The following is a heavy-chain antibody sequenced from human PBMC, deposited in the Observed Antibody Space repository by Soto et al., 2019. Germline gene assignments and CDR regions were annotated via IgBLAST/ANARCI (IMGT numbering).Heavy chain of an antibody. Sequence: GGSLRLSXAASGFTLSGYAMDWVRQAPGKGLEYVSGISSDGVGTYYANSVQGRFTISRDNSKNTVYLQMNSLRPEDTAGYYWARDPLGPGAYNLYFDYGGQGTLVTVSS. D-gene: IGHD4-17*01. J-gene: IGHJ4*02. CDR3: ARDPLGPGAYNLYFDY. CDR1: GFTLSGYA. CDR2: ISSDGVGT. V-gene: IGHV3-64*01.